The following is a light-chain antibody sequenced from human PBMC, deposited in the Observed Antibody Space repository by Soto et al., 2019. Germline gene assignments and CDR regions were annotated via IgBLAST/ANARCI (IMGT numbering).Light chain of an antibody. Sequence: EIVLTQSPGTLSLSPGERATLSCRASQSVSSSYLAWYQQKPGQAPRLLIYGASSRATGIPDRFSGSGSGTDFTLTISRLEPEDFAVYYCQQYGNSPFTFARGTELEIK. V-gene: IGKV3-20*01. CDR2: GAS. CDR3: QQYGNSPFT. CDR1: QSVSSSY. J-gene: IGKJ2*01.